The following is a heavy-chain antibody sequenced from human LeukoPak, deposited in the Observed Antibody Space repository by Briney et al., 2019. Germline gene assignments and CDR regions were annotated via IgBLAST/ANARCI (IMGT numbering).Heavy chain of an antibody. V-gene: IGHV3-74*01. CDR3: ARDPIGYSYIDY. D-gene: IGHD5-18*01. CDR1: GFTVRKDY. J-gene: IGHJ4*02. CDR2: INSDGSST. Sequence: GSLRLSCAASGFTVRKDYMTWVRQAPGKGLEWVSRINSDGSSTNYADSVKGRFTISRDNAKNTLYLQMNSLRAEDTALYYCARDPIGYSYIDYWGQGTLVTVSS.